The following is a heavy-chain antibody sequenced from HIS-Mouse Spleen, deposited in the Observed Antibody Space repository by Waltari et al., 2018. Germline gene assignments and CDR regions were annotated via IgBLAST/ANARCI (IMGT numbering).Heavy chain of an antibody. CDR3: ARIAEGYTSGWYAFDY. D-gene: IGHD6-19*01. J-gene: IGHJ4*02. CDR1: GFSLSTSGMC. V-gene: IGHV2-70*15. CDR2: IDWDDDK. Sequence: QVTLRESVPALVKPTQTLTLTCTFSGFSLSTSGMCVSWIRQPPGKALEWLARIDWDDDKYYSTSLKTRLTISRDTSKNQVVLTMTNMDPLDTATYYCARIAEGYTSGWYAFDYWGQGTLVTVSS.